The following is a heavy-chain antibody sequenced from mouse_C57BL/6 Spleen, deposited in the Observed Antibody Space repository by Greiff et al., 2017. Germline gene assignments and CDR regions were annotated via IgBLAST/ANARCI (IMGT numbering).Heavy chain of an antibody. Sequence: QVQLQQPGAELVKPGASVKLSCKASGYTFTSYWMHWVKQRPGQGLEWIGMIHPNSGSTNYNEKFKSKATLTVDKSSSTAYMQLSSLTSEASAVXDCARSMYYGSSLSYIDVWGTGTSVTVSS. D-gene: IGHD1-1*01. CDR2: IHPNSGST. CDR1: GYTFTSYW. V-gene: IGHV1-64*01. CDR3: ARSMYYGSSLSYIDV. J-gene: IGHJ1*03.